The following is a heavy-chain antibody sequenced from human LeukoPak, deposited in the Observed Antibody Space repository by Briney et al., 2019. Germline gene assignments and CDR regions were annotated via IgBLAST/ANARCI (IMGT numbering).Heavy chain of an antibody. CDR3: ARLSDSGANSWFDP. V-gene: IGHV5-51*01. CDR1: GYSFTTHW. Sequence: TGESLKISCKGSGYSFTTHWIVWVRQMPGKGLEWMGIIYPGDSDTRYSPSFQGQVTISADKSISTAYLQWSSLKAPDTAMYYCARLSDSGANSWFDPWGQGTLVTVSS. CDR2: IYPGDSDT. J-gene: IGHJ5*02. D-gene: IGHD4/OR15-4a*01.